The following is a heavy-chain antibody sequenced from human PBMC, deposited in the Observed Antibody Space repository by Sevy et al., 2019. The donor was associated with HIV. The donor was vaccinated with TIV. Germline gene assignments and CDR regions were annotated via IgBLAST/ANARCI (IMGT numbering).Heavy chain of an antibody. J-gene: IGHJ4*02. CDR2: INQGGNQK. Sequence: GGSLRLSCAASGFTFSSYWKNWVRQAPGEGLEGVANINQGGNQKNYMDSVKGRFTISRDNAENAVYLEMNSLRVEDTAVYYCARGPSGAAAGRFDSWGQRTLVNVS. V-gene: IGHV3-7*01. CDR3: ARGPSGAAAGRFDS. CDR1: GFTFSSYW. D-gene: IGHD6-13*01.